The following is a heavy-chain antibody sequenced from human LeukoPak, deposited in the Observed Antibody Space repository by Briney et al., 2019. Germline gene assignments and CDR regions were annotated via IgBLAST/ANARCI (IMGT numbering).Heavy chain of an antibody. D-gene: IGHD2-21*02. CDR3: ARRTYCGGDCYYEDY. CDR2: IKQDGSEK. Sequence: GGSLRLSCAASGFTFSSYWMSWVRQAPGKGLGWVANIKQDGSEKYYVDSVKGRFTISRDNAKNSLYLQMNSLRAEDTAVYYCARRTYCGGDCYYEDYWGQGTLVTVFS. CDR1: GFTFSSYW. J-gene: IGHJ4*02. V-gene: IGHV3-7*03.